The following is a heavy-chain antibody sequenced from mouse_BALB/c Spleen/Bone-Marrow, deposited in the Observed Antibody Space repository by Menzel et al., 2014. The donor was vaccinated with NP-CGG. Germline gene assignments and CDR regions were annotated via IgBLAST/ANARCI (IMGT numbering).Heavy chain of an antibody. Sequence: VQLQQSGPELVKPGASVKISCKASGYSSTGYFMNWVRQSHGKSLEWIGRINPYHGDTFYNQNFKGKASLTVDKSSSTVYMEFLSLTSEDSAVYYCGRRGDYDSMHSWGQGTSVTVSS. V-gene: IGHV1-37*01. J-gene: IGHJ4*01. D-gene: IGHD2-13*01. CDR2: INPYHGDT. CDR3: GRRGDYDSMHS. CDR1: GYSSTGYF.